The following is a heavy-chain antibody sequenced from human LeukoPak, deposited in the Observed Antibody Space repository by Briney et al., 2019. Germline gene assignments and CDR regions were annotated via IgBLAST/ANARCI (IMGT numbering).Heavy chain of an antibody. Sequence: GGSLRLSCAASGFTFSSYGMSWVRQAPGKGLEWVSAISGSGGITYHADSLKGRFTISRDNSKNTLFLQMNSLRAEDTAVYYCAKSTISGGHYQYYMDVWGKGTTVTVSS. CDR1: GFTFSSYG. CDR3: AKSTISGGHYQYYMDV. CDR2: ISGSGGIT. J-gene: IGHJ6*03. D-gene: IGHD3-16*02. V-gene: IGHV3-23*01.